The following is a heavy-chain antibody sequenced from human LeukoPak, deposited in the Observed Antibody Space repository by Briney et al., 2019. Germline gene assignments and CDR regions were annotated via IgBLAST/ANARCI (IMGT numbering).Heavy chain of an antibody. CDR2: IYYSGST. J-gene: IGHJ3*02. CDR1: GGSISSGGYN. D-gene: IGHD4-11*01. V-gene: IGHV4-31*03. Sequence: SETLSLTCTVSGGSISSGGYNWSWIRQHPGKGLEWIGYIYYSGSTYYNPSLKSRVTISVDTSKNQFSLKLSSVTAADTAVYYCARGRTTARGYAFDIWGQGTMVTVSS. CDR3: ARGRTTARGYAFDI.